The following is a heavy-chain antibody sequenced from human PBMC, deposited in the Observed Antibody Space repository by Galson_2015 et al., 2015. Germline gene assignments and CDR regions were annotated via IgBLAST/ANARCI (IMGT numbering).Heavy chain of an antibody. J-gene: IGHJ4*02. V-gene: IGHV3-23*01. CDR3: ATRRAYSSSGRYYFDY. Sequence: SLRLSCAASGFTFSSYAMSWVCQAPGKGLEWVSAISGSGGSTYYADSVKGRFTISRDNSKNTLYLQMNSLRAEDTAIYYCATRRAYSSSGRYYFDYWGQGTLVTVSS. CDR2: ISGSGGST. CDR1: GFTFSSYA. D-gene: IGHD6-13*01.